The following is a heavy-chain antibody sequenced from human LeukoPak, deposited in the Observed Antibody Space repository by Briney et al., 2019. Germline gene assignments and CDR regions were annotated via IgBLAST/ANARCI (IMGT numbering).Heavy chain of an antibody. J-gene: IGHJ4*02. CDR1: GYSISSGYY. CDR2: IYTSGST. V-gene: IGHV4-38-2*02. Sequence: KPSETLSLTCTVYGYSISSGYYWGWIRQSPGKGLEWIGRIYTSGSTNYNPSLKSRVTISRDTSKNQFSLRLSSVTAADTAVYYCARDSDTIFGVIRGYWGQGTLVTVSS. CDR3: ARDSDTIFGVIRGY. D-gene: IGHD3-3*01.